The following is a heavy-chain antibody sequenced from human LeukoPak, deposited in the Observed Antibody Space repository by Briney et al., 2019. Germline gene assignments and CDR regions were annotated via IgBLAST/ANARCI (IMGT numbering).Heavy chain of an antibody. CDR1: GFTFSSYG. D-gene: IGHD2-21*02. CDR3: VKDRGDLPPYFDY. Sequence: GGSLRLSCAASGFTFSSYGMHWVRQAPGKGLEWVAFIRYDGSNKYYADSVEGRFTISRDNSKNTLYLQMNSLRAEDTAVYYCVKDRGDLPPYFDYWGQGTLVTVSS. J-gene: IGHJ4*02. CDR2: IRYDGSNK. V-gene: IGHV3-30*02.